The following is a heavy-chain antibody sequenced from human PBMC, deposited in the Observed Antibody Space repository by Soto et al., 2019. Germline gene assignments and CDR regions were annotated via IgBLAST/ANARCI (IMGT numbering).Heavy chain of an antibody. D-gene: IGHD6-13*01. V-gene: IGHV5-10-1*03. Sequence: EVHLVQSGAEVKKPGESLRISCKGSGHALTSYWISWVRQMPGKGLEWMGRIDLSDSYTSYSTSFQGHGTISGDRSTSTAYLQWDSLTASGPAMYFRARLIGSSWYYFGHRGQGTQLTVSS. CDR3: ARLIGSSWYYFGH. CDR1: GHALTSYW. J-gene: IGHJ4*02. CDR2: IDLSDSYT.